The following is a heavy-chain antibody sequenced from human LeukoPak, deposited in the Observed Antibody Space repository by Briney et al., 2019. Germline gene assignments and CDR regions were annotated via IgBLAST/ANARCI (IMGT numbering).Heavy chain of an antibody. V-gene: IGHV4-30-4*01. Sequence: SQTLSLTCTVSGVSISSGDYYWSWIRQPPGKGLEWIGYIYYSGSTYYNPSLKSRVTISVDTSKNQFSLKLSSVTAADTAVYYCARGGDCSSTSCYPFWFDPWGQGTLVTVSS. CDR1: GVSISSGDYY. CDR3: ARGGDCSSTSCYPFWFDP. D-gene: IGHD2-2*01. CDR2: IYYSGST. J-gene: IGHJ5*02.